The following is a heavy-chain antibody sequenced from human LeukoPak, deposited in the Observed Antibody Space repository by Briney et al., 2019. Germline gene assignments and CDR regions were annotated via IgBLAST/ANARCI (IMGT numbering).Heavy chain of an antibody. J-gene: IGHJ4*02. Sequence: SGGSLRLSCAASGFTFSSYSMNWVRQAPGKGLEWVSSISSSSSYIYYADSVKGRFTISRDNAKNSLYLQMNSLRAEDTAVYYCARPAAHLYFDYWGQGTLVTVSS. V-gene: IGHV3-21*01. D-gene: IGHD6-25*01. CDR3: ARPAAHLYFDY. CDR1: GFTFSSYS. CDR2: ISSSSSYI.